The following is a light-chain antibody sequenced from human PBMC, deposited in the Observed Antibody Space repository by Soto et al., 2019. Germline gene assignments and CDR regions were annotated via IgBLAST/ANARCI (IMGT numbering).Light chain of an antibody. Sequence: EVVLTQSPATLSVSPGQRATLSCRASQSVRNKLAWYQQKPGQAPRLLIYDASTRATGIPARFSGSGSGTEFTLTISSLQSDDFVVYYCQQYNNWPPVYTFGQGTKLEIK. CDR1: QSVRNK. CDR3: QQYNNWPPVYT. CDR2: DAS. J-gene: IGKJ2*01. V-gene: IGKV3D-15*01.